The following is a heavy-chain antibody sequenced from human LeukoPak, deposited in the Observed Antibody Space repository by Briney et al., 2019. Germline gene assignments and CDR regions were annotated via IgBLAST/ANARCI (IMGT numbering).Heavy chain of an antibody. CDR2: ISSSSSYI. CDR1: GFTFSSYS. J-gene: IGHJ4*02. Sequence: PGGSLRLSCAASGFTFSSYSMNWVRQAPGKGLEWVSSISSSSSYIYYADSVKGRFTISRDNAKNSLYLQMNSLRAEDTAVYYCARGGGSGRFLEWLPDYWGQGTLVTVSS. V-gene: IGHV3-21*01. CDR3: ARGGGSGRFLEWLPDY. D-gene: IGHD3-3*01.